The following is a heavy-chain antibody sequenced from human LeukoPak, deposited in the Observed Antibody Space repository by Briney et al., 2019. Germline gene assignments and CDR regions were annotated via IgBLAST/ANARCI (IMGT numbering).Heavy chain of an antibody. D-gene: IGHD3-10*01. V-gene: IGHV3-21*01. Sequence: PGGSLRLSCAASGFTFSSYSMNWVRQAPGKGLEWVSSISSSSSYIYYADSVKGRFTISRDNAKNSLYLQMNSLRAEDTAVYYCARDGVTDYYGSGSYYYYYMDVWGKGTTVTISS. CDR1: GFTFSSYS. CDR3: ARDGVTDYYGSGSYYYYYMDV. J-gene: IGHJ6*03. CDR2: ISSSSSYI.